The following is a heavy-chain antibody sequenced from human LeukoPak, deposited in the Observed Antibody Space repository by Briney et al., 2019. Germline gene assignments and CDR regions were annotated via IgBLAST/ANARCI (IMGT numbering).Heavy chain of an antibody. CDR3: ARCPNYGDLVDYLDS. Sequence: GESLRLSCAASGFIFSSHWMTWVRQAPGKGLEFVASIKQGGSEKYYADSVKGRFTVSRDNAKNSLNLQINSLSAGDTAVYYCARCPNYGDLVDYLDSWGQGTKVTVSS. J-gene: IGHJ4*02. CDR2: IKQGGSEK. D-gene: IGHD4-17*01. CDR1: GFIFSSHW. V-gene: IGHV3-7*01.